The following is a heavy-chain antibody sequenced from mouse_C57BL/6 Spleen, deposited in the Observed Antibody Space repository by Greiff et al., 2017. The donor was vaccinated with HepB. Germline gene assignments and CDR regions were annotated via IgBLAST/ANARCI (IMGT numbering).Heavy chain of an antibody. Sequence: EVKLQESGGDLVKPGGSLKLSCAASGFTFSSYGMSWVRQTPDKRLEWVATISSGGSYTYYPDSVKGRFTISRDNAKNTLYLQMSSLKSEDTAMYYCARGSNPYAMDYWGQGASVTVSS. V-gene: IGHV5-6*01. CDR3: ARGSNPYAMDY. CDR2: ISSGGSYT. D-gene: IGHD2-5*01. J-gene: IGHJ4*01. CDR1: GFTFSSYG.